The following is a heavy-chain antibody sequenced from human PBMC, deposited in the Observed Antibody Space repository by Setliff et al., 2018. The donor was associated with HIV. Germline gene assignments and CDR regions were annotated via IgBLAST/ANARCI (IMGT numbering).Heavy chain of an antibody. CDR3: VRLTADRTNYYYYMDV. D-gene: IGHD2-8*01. Sequence: ASVKVSCKTSGYTFSTYGVYWVRQAPGQGLEWMGWIGTNNGNRNFAQKFRGRVTMTTDISTNTAYMEVRSLSFDDTAVYYCVRLTADRTNYYYYMDVWGKGTTVTVSS. V-gene: IGHV1-18*01. CDR1: GYTFSTYG. CDR2: IGTNNGNR. J-gene: IGHJ6*03.